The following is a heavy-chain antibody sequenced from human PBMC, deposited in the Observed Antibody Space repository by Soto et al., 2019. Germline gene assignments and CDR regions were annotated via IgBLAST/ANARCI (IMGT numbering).Heavy chain of an antibody. V-gene: IGHV3-30*18. D-gene: IGHD2-2*01. CDR3: AKVRWGYCSSTSCYYMDV. CDR1: GFTFSSYG. J-gene: IGHJ6*03. Sequence: GGSLRLSCAASGFTFSSYGMHWVRQAPGKGLEWVAVISYDGSNKYYADSVKGRFTISRDNSKNTLYLQMNSLRAEDTAVYYCAKVRWGYCSSTSCYYMDVWGKGTTVTVSS. CDR2: ISYDGSNK.